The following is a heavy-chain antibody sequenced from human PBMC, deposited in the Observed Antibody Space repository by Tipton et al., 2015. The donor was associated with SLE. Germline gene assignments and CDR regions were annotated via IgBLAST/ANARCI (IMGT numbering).Heavy chain of an antibody. V-gene: IGHV4-61*02. CDR3: ARDRRGWYFDL. CDR1: GYSIRNGYY. J-gene: IGHJ2*01. CDR2: IYTSGST. Sequence: TLSLTCNVSGYSIRNGYYWSWIRQPAGKGLEWIGRIYTSGSTNYNPSLKSRVTISVDTSKNQFSLKLSSVTAADTAVYYCARDRRGWYFDLWGRGTLVTVSS. D-gene: IGHD3-10*01.